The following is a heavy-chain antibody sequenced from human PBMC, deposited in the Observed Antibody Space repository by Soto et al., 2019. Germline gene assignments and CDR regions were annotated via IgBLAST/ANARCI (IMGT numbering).Heavy chain of an antibody. CDR2: IKQDGSEK. D-gene: IGHD6-19*01. CDR1: GFTFSSYW. Sequence: PGGSLRLSCAASGFTFSSYWMSWVRQAPGKGLEWVANIKQDGSEKYYVDSVKGRFTISRDNAKNSLYLQMNSLRAEDTAVYYCARDQRQWLDPHHAFDIWGQGTMVTVSS. J-gene: IGHJ3*02. CDR3: ARDQRQWLDPHHAFDI. V-gene: IGHV3-7*03.